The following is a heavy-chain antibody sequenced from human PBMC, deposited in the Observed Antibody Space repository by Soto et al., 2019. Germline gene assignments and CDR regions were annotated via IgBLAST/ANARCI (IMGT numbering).Heavy chain of an antibody. D-gene: IGHD2-21*02. CDR1: GFTFSSYG. Sequence: QVQLVESGGGVVQPGRSLRLSCAASGFTFSSYGMHWVRQAPGKGLEGVAVIWYDGSTKYYADSVKGRFTISRDNSKDTLYLQMNSLRAEDTDVYSCVRGDYAFFDSWGQGTLVTVSS. J-gene: IGHJ4*02. CDR2: IWYDGSTK. V-gene: IGHV3-33*01. CDR3: VRGDYAFFDS.